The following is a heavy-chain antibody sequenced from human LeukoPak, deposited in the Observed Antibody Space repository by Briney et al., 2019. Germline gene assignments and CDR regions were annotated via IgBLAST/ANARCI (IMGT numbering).Heavy chain of an antibody. CDR2: IYYSGCS. V-gene: IGHV4-39*07. CDR1: GGSISSSSYS. D-gene: IGHD6-19*01. CDR3: ARGRQSLFDY. J-gene: IGHJ4*02. Sequence: SETLSLTCTVSGGSISSSSYSWGWIRQPPGKGLEWIGSIYYSGCSYYKPSLNRRVTISVDTSKYQFSLKLSSVSAAETAVYYCARGRQSLFDYWGQGTLVTVSS.